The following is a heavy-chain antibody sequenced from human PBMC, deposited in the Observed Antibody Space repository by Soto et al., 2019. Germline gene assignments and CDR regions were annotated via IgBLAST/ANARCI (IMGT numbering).Heavy chain of an antibody. CDR1: GGTFSSYA. Sequence: ASVKVSCKASGGTFSSYAISWVRQAPGQGLEWMGGIIPIFGTANYAQKFQGRVTITADESTSTAYMELSSLRSEDTAVYYCARDHVTTKSNWFDPWGQGTLVTVSS. D-gene: IGHD4-17*01. CDR2: IIPIFGTA. CDR3: ARDHVTTKSNWFDP. J-gene: IGHJ5*02. V-gene: IGHV1-69*13.